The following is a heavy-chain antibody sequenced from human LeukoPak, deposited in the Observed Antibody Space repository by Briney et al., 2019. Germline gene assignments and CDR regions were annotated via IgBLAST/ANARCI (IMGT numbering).Heavy chain of an antibody. CDR3: ARGDYVIRFDN. Sequence: SETLSLTCTVSGGSISSYYWSWIRQPPGKGLEWIGYIYYSGSTNYNPSLKSRVTISVDTSKNQFSLKLSSVTAADTAVYYCARGDYVIRFDNWGQGTLVTVSS. CDR1: GGSISSYY. CDR2: IYYSGST. J-gene: IGHJ4*02. V-gene: IGHV4-59*01. D-gene: IGHD4-17*01.